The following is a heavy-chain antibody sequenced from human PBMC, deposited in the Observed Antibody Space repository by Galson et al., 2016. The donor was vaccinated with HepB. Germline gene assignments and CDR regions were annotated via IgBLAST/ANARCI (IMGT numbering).Heavy chain of an antibody. J-gene: IGHJ4*02. CDR1: GGSISSSSYY. CDR3: TSPAAVRGAYYQFDY. V-gene: IGHV4-39*01. D-gene: IGHD1-26*01. CDR2: IYYTGST. Sequence: ETLSLTCTVSGGSISSSSYYWGWIRQPPGKGLEWIESIYYTGSTYYNPSLKSRVTISLDPSRNQFSLKLSSVTAADPAVYYCTSPAAVRGAYYQFDYWGLGTLVTVSS.